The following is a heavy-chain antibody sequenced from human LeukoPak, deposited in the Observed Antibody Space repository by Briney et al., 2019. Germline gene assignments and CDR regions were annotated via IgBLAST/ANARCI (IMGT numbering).Heavy chain of an antibody. Sequence: GGSLRLSCVVSGFTFSNNGMSWVRQAPGKGLEWVSGLSGSGSSVYYADSVRGRLTISRDNSRNILYLQLDSLRADDTAVYYCAKGLNWFDPWGQGTLVTVSS. V-gene: IGHV3-23*01. CDR1: GFTFSNNG. D-gene: IGHD2-8*01. CDR3: AKGLNWFDP. CDR2: LSGSGSSV. J-gene: IGHJ5*02.